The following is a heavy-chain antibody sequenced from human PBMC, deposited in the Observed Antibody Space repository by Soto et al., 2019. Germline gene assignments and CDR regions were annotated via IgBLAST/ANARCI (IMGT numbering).Heavy chain of an antibody. V-gene: IGHV3-9*01. CDR1: GFTFDDYA. CDR2: ISWNSGSI. CDR3: AKLLAYREVLGNDAFDI. Sequence: GGSLRLSCAASGFTFDDYAMHWVRQAPGKGLEWVSGISWNSGSIGYADSVKGRFTISRDNAKNSLYLQMNSLRAEDTALYYCAKLLAYREVLGNDAFDIWGQGTMVTVSS. J-gene: IGHJ3*02. D-gene: IGHD7-27*01.